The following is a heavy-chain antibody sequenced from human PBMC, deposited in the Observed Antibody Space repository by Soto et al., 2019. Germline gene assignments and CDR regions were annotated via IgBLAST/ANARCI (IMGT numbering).Heavy chain of an antibody. Sequence: QVQLQESGPGMVKPSGTLSLTCAISGGSISSNNWWSWVRQPPGKGLEWIGEMHHSGSANYSPSLKSRVTISVDKSNNQFSLNLRSVTAADTAIYYCARVPIPDGIVALAAAIHFYGMDVWGQGTTVTVSS. CDR2: MHHSGSA. D-gene: IGHD2-2*01. CDR3: ARVPIPDGIVALAAAIHFYGMDV. CDR1: GGSISSNNW. J-gene: IGHJ6*02. V-gene: IGHV4-4*02.